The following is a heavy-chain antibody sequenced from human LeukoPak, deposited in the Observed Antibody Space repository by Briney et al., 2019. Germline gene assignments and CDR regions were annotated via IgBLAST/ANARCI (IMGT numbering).Heavy chain of an antibody. CDR3: ARDRYYYDSSGQDDAFDI. D-gene: IGHD3-22*01. V-gene: IGHV4-34*01. J-gene: IGHJ3*02. Sequence: SETLSLTCAVYGGSFSGYYWSWIRQPPGKGLEWIGEINHSGSTNYNPSLKSRVTISVDTSKNQFSLKLSSVTAADTAVYYCARDRYYYDSSGQDDAFDIWGQGTMVTVSS. CDR2: INHSGST. CDR1: GGSFSGYY.